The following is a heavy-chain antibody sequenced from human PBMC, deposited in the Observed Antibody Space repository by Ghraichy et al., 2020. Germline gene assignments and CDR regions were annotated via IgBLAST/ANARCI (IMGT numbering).Heavy chain of an antibody. V-gene: IGHV4-59*01. Sequence: SETLSLTCTVSGGSISSYYWSWIRQPPGKGLEWIGYIYYSGSTNYNPSLKSRVTISVDTSKNQFSLKLSSVTAADTAVYYCARDAATDSSGYYLGDAFDIWGQGTMVTVSS. J-gene: IGHJ3*02. D-gene: IGHD3-22*01. CDR1: GGSISSYY. CDR3: ARDAATDSSGYYLGDAFDI. CDR2: IYYSGST.